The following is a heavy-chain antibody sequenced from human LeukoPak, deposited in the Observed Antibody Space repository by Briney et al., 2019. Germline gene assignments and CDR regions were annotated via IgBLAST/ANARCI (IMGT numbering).Heavy chain of an antibody. Sequence: GGSLRLSCATSGFTFSSYSMDWVRQAPGKGLEWISSISSSSGYIYYADSVKGRFTISRDNAKNSVYLLMNNLRAEDTAVYYCTREGPNDAFDIWGQGTMVTVSS. CDR3: TREGPNDAFDI. CDR1: GFTFSSYS. V-gene: IGHV3-21*01. J-gene: IGHJ3*02. CDR2: ISSSSGYI.